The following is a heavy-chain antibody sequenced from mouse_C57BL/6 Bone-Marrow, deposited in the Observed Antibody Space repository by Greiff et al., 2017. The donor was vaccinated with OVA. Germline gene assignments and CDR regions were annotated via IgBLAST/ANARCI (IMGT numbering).Heavy chain of an antibody. CDR3: ARGATVAPHYYAMDY. V-gene: IGHV1-55*01. CDR1: GYTFTSYW. D-gene: IGHD1-1*01. J-gene: IGHJ4*01. CDR2: IYPGSGST. Sequence: QVQLQQPGAELVKPGASVKLSCKASGYTFTSYWMHWVKQRPGQGLEWIGDIYPGSGSTNYNEKFKSKATLTVDTSSSTAYMQLSSLTSEDSAVYYCARGATVAPHYYAMDYWGQGTSVTVSS.